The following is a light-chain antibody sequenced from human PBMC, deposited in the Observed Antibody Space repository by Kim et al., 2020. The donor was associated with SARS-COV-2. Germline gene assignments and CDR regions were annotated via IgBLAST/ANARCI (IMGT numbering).Light chain of an antibody. J-gene: IGKJ2*01. V-gene: IGKV1-5*03. CDR3: QQYNNYPGT. Sequence: DIQMTQSPSTLSASVGDRVTITCRASQSISSWLAWYQQNPGKAPKLLIYKASSLKSGVPSRFSGSGSGTEFTLTISSLQPDDFATYYCQQYNNYPGTFGQGTKLEI. CDR2: KAS. CDR1: QSISSW.